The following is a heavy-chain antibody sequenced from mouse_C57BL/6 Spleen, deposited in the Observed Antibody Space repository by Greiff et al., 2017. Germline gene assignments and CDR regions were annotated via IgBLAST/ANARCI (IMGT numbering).Heavy chain of an antibody. CDR1: GYTFTSYW. V-gene: IGHV1-52*01. CDR2: IDPSASDT. Sequence: QVQLKQPGAELVRPGSSVKLSCKASGYTFTSYWMHWVKQRPIQGLEWIGNIDPSASDTHYNQTFKDKATLTVDKSSSTAYMQLSSLTSEDAAVYYCAKRVGNYVDYWGQGTTLTVSS. D-gene: IGHD1-1*02. CDR3: AKRVGNYVDY. J-gene: IGHJ2*01.